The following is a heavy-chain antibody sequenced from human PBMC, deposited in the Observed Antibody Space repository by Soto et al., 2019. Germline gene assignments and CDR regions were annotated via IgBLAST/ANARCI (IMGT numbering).Heavy chain of an antibody. Sequence: GGSLRLSCAASGIVFSNYWMTWVRQAPGKGLEWVANIKPDGSDEYYVESVKGRFTISRDNSKSALYLQMNSLRAEDTALYYCARDLPWYDGPFDIWGQRTMGT. V-gene: IGHV3-7*01. J-gene: IGHJ3*02. CDR2: IKPDGSDE. CDR1: GIVFSNYW. CDR3: ARDLPWYDGPFDI. D-gene: IGHD6-13*01.